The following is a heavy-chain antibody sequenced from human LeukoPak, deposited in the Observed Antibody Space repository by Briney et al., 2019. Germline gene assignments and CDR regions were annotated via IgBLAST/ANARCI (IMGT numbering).Heavy chain of an antibody. CDR1: GGSISSYY. V-gene: IGHV4-59*01. CDR3: ARGVTIFGVVINFDY. J-gene: IGHJ4*02. Sequence: SETLSLTCTVSGGSISSYYWSWIRQPPGKGLEWIGYIYYSGSTNYNPSLKSRVTISVDTSENQFSLKLSSVTAADTAVYYCARGVTIFGVVINFDYWGQGTLVTVSS. CDR2: IYYSGST. D-gene: IGHD3-3*01.